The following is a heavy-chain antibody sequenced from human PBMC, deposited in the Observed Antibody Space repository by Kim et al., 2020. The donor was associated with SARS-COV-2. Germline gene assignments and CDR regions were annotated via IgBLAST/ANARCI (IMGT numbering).Heavy chain of an antibody. V-gene: IGHV3-30*04. J-gene: IGHJ4*02. CDR3: ARARITMVPPVVFYFDY. D-gene: IGHD3-10*01. Sequence: GGSLRLSCAASGFTFSSYAMHWVRQAPGKGLEWVAVISYDGSNKYYADSVKGRFTISRDNSKNTLYLQMNSLRAEDTAVYYCARARITMVPPVVFYFDYWGQGTLVTVSS. CDR2: ISYDGSNK. CDR1: GFTFSSYA.